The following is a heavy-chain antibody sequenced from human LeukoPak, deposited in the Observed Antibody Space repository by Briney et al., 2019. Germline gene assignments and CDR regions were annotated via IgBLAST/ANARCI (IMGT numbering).Heavy chain of an antibody. J-gene: IGHJ4*02. CDR3: AKGSYYDSSGSSYFDY. Sequence: GGSLRLSCAASGFTFSSYAMSWVRQAPGKGLEWVSGISGSGDNTYYADSVKGRFTISGDNSKNTLYVQVNSLGTEDTAAYYCAKGSYYDSSGSSYFDYWGQGTLVTVSS. CDR2: ISGSGDNT. CDR1: GFTFSSYA. V-gene: IGHV3-23*01. D-gene: IGHD3-22*01.